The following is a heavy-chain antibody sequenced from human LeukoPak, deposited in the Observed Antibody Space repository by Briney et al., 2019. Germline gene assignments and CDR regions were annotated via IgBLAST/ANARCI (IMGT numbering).Heavy chain of an antibody. CDR1: GGTFSSYA. Sequence: ASVKVSCKASGGTFSSYAISWVRQAPGQGLEWMGGIIPIFGTANYAQKFQGRVTITADKSTSTAYMELSSLRSEDTAVYYCARDLGMDYYDSSGYYREYYFDYWGQGTLVTVSS. CDR3: ARDLGMDYYDSSGYYREYYFDY. J-gene: IGHJ4*02. V-gene: IGHV1-69*06. CDR2: IIPIFGTA. D-gene: IGHD3-22*01.